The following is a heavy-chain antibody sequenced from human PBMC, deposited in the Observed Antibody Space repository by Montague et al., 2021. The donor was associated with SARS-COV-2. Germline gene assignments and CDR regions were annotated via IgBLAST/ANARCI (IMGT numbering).Heavy chain of an antibody. J-gene: IGHJ4*02. V-gene: IGHV3-48*03. CDR2: ISSSGSTI. CDR1: GFTFSSYE. Sequence: SLRLSCAASGFTFSSYEMNWVRQAPGKGLEWVSYISSSGSTIYYADSVKGRFTISRDNAKNSLYLQMNSLRAEDTAVYYCARDSGGSSGYYYPDMNFDYWGQGTLVTVSS. D-gene: IGHD3-22*01. CDR3: ARDSGGSSGYYYPDMNFDY.